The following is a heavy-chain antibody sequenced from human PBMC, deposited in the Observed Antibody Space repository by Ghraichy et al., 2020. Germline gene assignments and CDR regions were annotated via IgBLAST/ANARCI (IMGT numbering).Heavy chain of an antibody. Sequence: ASVKVSCKVSGYTLTELSMHWVRQAPGKGLEWMGGFDPEDGETIYAQKFQGRVTMTEDTSTDTAYMELSSLRSEDTAVYYCATARGDFWSGYYRGLGGGMDVWGQGTTVTVSS. CDR3: ATARGDFWSGYYRGLGGGMDV. V-gene: IGHV1-24*01. J-gene: IGHJ6*02. CDR1: GYTLTELS. CDR2: FDPEDGET. D-gene: IGHD3-3*01.